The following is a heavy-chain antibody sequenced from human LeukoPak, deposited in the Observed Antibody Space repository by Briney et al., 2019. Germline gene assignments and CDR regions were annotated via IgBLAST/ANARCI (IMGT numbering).Heavy chain of an antibody. Sequence: GGSLILSCAASGFTFISYSVNCGRQAPGKGLEWFSSISSSSSYIYYADSLKGRFTISRDNAKNSLYLQMHSLRAEETAVYYCEKRRIVGATRGYYFDYWGQGTLVTVSS. CDR1: GFTFISYS. CDR3: EKRRIVGATRGYYFDY. CDR2: ISSSSSYI. V-gene: IGHV3-21*01. D-gene: IGHD1-26*01. J-gene: IGHJ4*02.